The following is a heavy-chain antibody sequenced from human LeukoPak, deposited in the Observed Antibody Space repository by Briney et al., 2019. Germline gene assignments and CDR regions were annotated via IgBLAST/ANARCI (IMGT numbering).Heavy chain of an antibody. J-gene: IGHJ5*02. V-gene: IGHV1-8*01. CDR2: MNPNSGNT. D-gene: IGHD3-3*01. Sequence: ASVKVSCKASGYTFTSYDINWVRQATGQGLEWMGWMNPNSGNTGYAQKFQGRVTMTRNTSISTAYMELSSLRSEDTAVCYCARGRSGYYTGWFDPWGQGTLVTVSS. CDR1: GYTFTSYD. CDR3: ARGRSGYYTGWFDP.